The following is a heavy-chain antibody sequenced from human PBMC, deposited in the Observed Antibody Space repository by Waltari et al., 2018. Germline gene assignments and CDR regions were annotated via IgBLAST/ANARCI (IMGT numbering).Heavy chain of an antibody. D-gene: IGHD5-12*01. Sequence: QVQLQESGPGLVKPSQTLSLTCTVSGGSISSGDYYWSGNRQPPGQGLEWIGYLYYSGSTYSTPSLRSRVTISVDTSKNQLSLKLSSVTAADTAVYYCARDGYPSSFDYWGQGTLVTVSS. J-gene: IGHJ4*02. CDR3: ARDGYPSSFDY. CDR1: GGSISSGDYY. CDR2: LYYSGST. V-gene: IGHV4-30-4*01.